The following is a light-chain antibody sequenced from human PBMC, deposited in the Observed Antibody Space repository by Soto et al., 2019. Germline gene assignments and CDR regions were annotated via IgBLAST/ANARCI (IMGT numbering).Light chain of an antibody. CDR2: EVN. Sequence: QSALTQPPSAYGSPGQSVTISCTGTRDDVGGYNYVSWYQQHPGKAPKIMIYEVNKRPSGVPARFSGSKSGNTASLTVSGLQAEDEAVYYCNSYVTSNVVIFCGGTKLTVL. CDR1: RDDVGGYNY. V-gene: IGLV2-8*01. J-gene: IGLJ2*01. CDR3: NSYVTSNVVI.